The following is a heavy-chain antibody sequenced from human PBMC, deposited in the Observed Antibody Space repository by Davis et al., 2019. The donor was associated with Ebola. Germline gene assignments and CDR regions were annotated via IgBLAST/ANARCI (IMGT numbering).Heavy chain of an antibody. CDR1: GYTFTSYY. D-gene: IGHD2-21*01. CDR3: ARRPYCGGDCYFDY. Sequence: ASVKVSCKASGYTFTSYYMHWVRQAPGQGLEWMGWINPNSGGTNYAQKFQGRVTMTRDTSISTAYMELSRLRSDDTAVYYCARRPYCGGDCYFDYWGQGTLVTVSS. V-gene: IGHV1-2*02. J-gene: IGHJ4*02. CDR2: INPNSGGT.